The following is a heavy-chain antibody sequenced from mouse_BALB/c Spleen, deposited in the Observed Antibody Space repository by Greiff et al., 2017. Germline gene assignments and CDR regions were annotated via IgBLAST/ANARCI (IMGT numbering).Heavy chain of an antibody. J-gene: IGHJ4*01. CDR1: GYSFTSYY. V-gene: IGHV1S135*01. Sequence: EVQLQQSGPEVMKPGASVKISCKASGYSFTSYYMHWVKQSHGKSLEWIGYIDPFNGGTSYNQKFKGKATLTVDKSSSTAYMHLSSLTSEDSAVYYCARNDYDHYYAMDDWGQGTSVTVSS. CDR2: IDPFNGGT. D-gene: IGHD2-4*01. CDR3: ARNDYDHYYAMDD.